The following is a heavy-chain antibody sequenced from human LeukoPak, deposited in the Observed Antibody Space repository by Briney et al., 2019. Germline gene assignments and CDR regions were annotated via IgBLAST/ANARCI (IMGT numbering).Heavy chain of an antibody. J-gene: IGHJ5*02. V-gene: IGHV1-46*01. CDR3: ARDHSNEMCGGGCFASWFDP. CDR1: GYTFIRHW. CDR2: INPKDGAT. Sequence: ASVKVSCKTSGYTFIRHWMHWVRQAPGQGLEWMGIINPKDGATDFAQKFQGRVTMTTDTSTSTVYMELSSLRSDDTAVYYCARDHSNEMCGGGCFASWFDPWGQGTLVIVSS. D-gene: IGHD2-21*02.